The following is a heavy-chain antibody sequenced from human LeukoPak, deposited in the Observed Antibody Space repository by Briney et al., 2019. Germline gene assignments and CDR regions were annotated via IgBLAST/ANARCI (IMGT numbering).Heavy chain of an antibody. D-gene: IGHD3-16*02. CDR1: GYTFTSYD. Sequence: GASVKVSCKASGYTFTSYDINWVRQATGQGLEWMGWMNPNSGNTGYAQKFQGGVSITRNTSISTAYMELSSLRSEDTAVFYCARGGYDYLWGSYRPLDYWGQGTRVTVSS. V-gene: IGHV1-8*03. CDR2: MNPNSGNT. J-gene: IGHJ4*02. CDR3: ARGGYDYLWGSYRPLDY.